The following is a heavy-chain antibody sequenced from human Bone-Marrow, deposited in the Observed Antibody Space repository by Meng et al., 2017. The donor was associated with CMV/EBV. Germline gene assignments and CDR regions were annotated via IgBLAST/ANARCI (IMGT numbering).Heavy chain of an antibody. J-gene: IGHJ4*02. V-gene: IGHV3-30-3*01. CDR2: ISYDGSNK. CDR1: GFTFSSYA. D-gene: IGHD1-26*01. CDR3: ARDTGGAEGYFDD. Sequence: GESLKISCAASGFTFSSYAMHWVRQAPGKGLEWVAVISYDGSNKYYADSVKGRFTISRDNSKNTLYLQMNSLRAEDTAVYYCARDTGGAEGYFDDWGQGTLVTVSS.